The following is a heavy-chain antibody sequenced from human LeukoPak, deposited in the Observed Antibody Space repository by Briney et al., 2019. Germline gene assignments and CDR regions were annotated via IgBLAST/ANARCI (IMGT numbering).Heavy chain of an antibody. J-gene: IGHJ4*02. CDR1: GFTFSSYS. CDR2: ISSSSSYI. Sequence: GGSLRLSCAASGFTFSSYSMNWVRQAPGKGLEWVSSISSSSSYIYYADSVKGRFTISRDNAKNSLYLQMNSLRAEDTAVYYCARGGRDGYNHDYWGQGTLVTVSS. D-gene: IGHD5-24*01. V-gene: IGHV3-21*01. CDR3: ARGGRDGYNHDY.